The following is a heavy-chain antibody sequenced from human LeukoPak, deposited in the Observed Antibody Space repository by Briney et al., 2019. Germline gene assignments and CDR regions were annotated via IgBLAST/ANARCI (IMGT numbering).Heavy chain of an antibody. CDR2: IYYSGST. J-gene: IGHJ3*02. Sequence: SETLSLTCTVSGGSISSSSYYWGWIRQPPGKGLEWIGTIYYSGSTYYNPSLKSRVTMSVDTSKNHFSLRLNSVTAADTAVYYCARQDVVVPAAAGAFDIWGQGTMVTVSS. CDR1: GGSISSSSYY. D-gene: IGHD2-2*01. CDR3: ARQDVVVPAAAGAFDI. V-gene: IGHV4-39*01.